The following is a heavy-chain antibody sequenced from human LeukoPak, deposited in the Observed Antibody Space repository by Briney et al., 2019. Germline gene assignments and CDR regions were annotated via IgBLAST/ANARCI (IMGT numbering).Heavy chain of an antibody. CDR2: ISPHSHTT. D-gene: IGHD3-10*02. Sequence: ASVTVSCRASGYTFNNFFISWVRQAPGQGLEWVGWISPHSHTTHYAEKFQGRVTMTTDTSTTTVYMELRSLRSDDTAVYFCARGQTMYYWGQGTPVTVSS. CDR3: ARGQTMYY. CDR1: GYTFNNFF. J-gene: IGHJ4*02. V-gene: IGHV1-18*01.